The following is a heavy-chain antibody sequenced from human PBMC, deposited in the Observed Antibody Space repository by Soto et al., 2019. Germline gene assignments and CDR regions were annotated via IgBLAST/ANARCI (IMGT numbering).Heavy chain of an antibody. CDR1: GFTFSSYA. J-gene: IGHJ4*02. CDR2: ISYDGSNK. D-gene: IGHD5-12*01. CDR3: ARGVSIVATKAHFDY. Sequence: GGSLRLSCAASGFTFSSYAMHWVRKAPGKGLEWVAVISYDGSNKYYADSVKGRFTISRDNSKNTLYLQMNSLRAEDTAVYYCARGVSIVATKAHFDYWGQGTLVTVSS. V-gene: IGHV3-30-3*01.